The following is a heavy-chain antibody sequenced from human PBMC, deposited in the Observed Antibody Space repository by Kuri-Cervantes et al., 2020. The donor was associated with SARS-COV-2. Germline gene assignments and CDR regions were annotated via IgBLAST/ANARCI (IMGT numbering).Heavy chain of an antibody. V-gene: IGHV3-23*01. D-gene: IGHD3-9*01. CDR2: ISGSGGST. Sequence: GGSLRLSCAASGFTFSSYAMSWVRQAPGKGLEWVSAISGSGGSTYYADSVKGRFTISRDNSKNTLYLQTNSLRAEDTAVYYCAKAGSFDWLSIGPYYYTDVWGKGTTVTVSS. J-gene: IGHJ6*03. CDR1: GFTFSSYA. CDR3: AKAGSFDWLSIGPYYYTDV.